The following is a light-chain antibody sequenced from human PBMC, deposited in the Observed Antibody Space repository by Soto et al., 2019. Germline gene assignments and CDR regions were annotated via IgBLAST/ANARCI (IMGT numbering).Light chain of an antibody. Sequence: DIQMTQSPSSLSASVGDRVTITCRASQSIVSHVNWYQQKLGRGPKVLIYGASNLQSGVPSRFSGSGSGTEVTLTISSLQPEDFANYSCQQSYNVPYTFGQGTKLEI. CDR3: QQSYNVPYT. J-gene: IGKJ2*01. CDR2: GAS. CDR1: QSIVSH. V-gene: IGKV1-39*01.